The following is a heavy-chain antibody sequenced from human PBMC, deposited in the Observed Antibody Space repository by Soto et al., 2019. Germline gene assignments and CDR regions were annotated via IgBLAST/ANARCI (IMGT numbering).Heavy chain of an antibody. Sequence: GGSLRLSCAASGFTFCNAWMSWVRQAPGKGLEWVGRFKSKTDGGTADYAAPVKGRFTISRDDSKNTLYLQMNSLKTEDTAVYYCTTDFTTLGMDVWGKGTTVTVSS. V-gene: IGHV3-15*01. CDR3: TTDFTTLGMDV. J-gene: IGHJ6*03. CDR2: FKSKTDGGTA. D-gene: IGHD3-10*02. CDR1: GFTFCNAW.